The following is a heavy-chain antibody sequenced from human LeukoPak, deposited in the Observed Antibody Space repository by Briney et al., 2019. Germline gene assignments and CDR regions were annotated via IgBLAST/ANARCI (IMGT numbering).Heavy chain of an antibody. D-gene: IGHD3-3*01. CDR1: GYTFTSYD. J-gene: IGHJ4*02. CDR2: MNPNSGNT. Sequence: APVKVSCKASGYTFTSYDINWVRQATGQGLEWMGWMNPNSGNTGYAQKFQGRVTITRNTSISTAYMELSSLRSEDTAVYYCARGLRFLEWLLFDYWGQGTLVTVSS. V-gene: IGHV1-8*03. CDR3: ARGLRFLEWLLFDY.